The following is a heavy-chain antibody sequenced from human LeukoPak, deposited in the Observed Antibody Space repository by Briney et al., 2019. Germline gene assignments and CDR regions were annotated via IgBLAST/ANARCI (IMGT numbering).Heavy chain of an antibody. J-gene: IGHJ4*02. CDR3: AKGQRRITMIVVVTPIDY. D-gene: IGHD3-22*01. CDR1: GLTFSSYA. Sequence: GGSLRLSCAASGLTFSSYAMSWVRQAPGKGLEWVSAISGSGGSTYYADSVKGRFTISRDNSKNTLYLQMNSLRAEDTAVYYCAKGQRRITMIVVVTPIDYWGQGTLVTVSS. CDR2: ISGSGGST. V-gene: IGHV3-23*01.